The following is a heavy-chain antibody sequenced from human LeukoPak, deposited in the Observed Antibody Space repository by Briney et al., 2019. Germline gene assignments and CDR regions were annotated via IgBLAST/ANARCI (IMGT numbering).Heavy chain of an antibody. CDR2: ISSSSSTI. V-gene: IGHV3-48*01. Sequence: GGSLRLSCAASGFTFSSYSMNWVRQAPGKGLEWVSYISSSSSTIYYADSVKGRFTISRDNAKNSLYLQMNSPRAEDTAVYYCCSGWSKYFFAYWGQGILVTVSS. CDR1: GFTFSSYS. D-gene: IGHD6-19*01. CDR3: CSGWSKYFFAY. J-gene: IGHJ4*02.